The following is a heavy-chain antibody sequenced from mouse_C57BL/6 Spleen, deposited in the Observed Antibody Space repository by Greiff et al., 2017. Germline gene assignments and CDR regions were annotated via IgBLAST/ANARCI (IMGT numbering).Heavy chain of an antibody. CDR2: FYPGSGSI. V-gene: IGHV1-62-2*01. CDR1: GYTFTEYT. Sequence: VKLVESGAELVKPGASVKLSCKASGYTFTEYTIHWVKQRSGQGLEWIGWFYPGSGSIKYNEKFKDKATLTADKSSSTVYMELSRLTSEDSAVYFCARHGRDYYGSSPSWFAYWGQGTLVTVSA. J-gene: IGHJ3*01. CDR3: ARHGRDYYGSSPSWFAY. D-gene: IGHD1-1*01.